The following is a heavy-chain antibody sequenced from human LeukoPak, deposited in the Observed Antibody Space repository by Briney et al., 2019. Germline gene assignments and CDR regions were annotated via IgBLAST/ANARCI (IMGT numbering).Heavy chain of an antibody. J-gene: IGHJ3*02. CDR1: GFTFSSYW. CDR3: ASFEGPLWYYDFWSGYYSDAFDI. V-gene: IGHV3-74*01. Sequence: PGGSLRLSCAASGFTFSSYWMHWVRQAPGKGLVWVSRINSDGSSTSYADSVKGRFTISRDNAKNTLYLQMNSLRAEDTAVYYCASFEGPLWYYDFWSGYYSDAFDIWGQGTMVTVSP. D-gene: IGHD3-3*01. CDR2: INSDGSST.